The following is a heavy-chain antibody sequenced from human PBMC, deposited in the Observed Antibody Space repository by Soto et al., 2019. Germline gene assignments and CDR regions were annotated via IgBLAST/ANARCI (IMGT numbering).Heavy chain of an antibody. CDR1: GFTFSSYA. J-gene: IGHJ4*02. V-gene: IGHV3-23*01. D-gene: IGHD6-13*01. CDR3: AKLTAA. CDR2: IGASGAGT. Sequence: GGSLRLSCAASGFTFSSYAMSWVRQAPGKGLEWVSAIGASGAGTYYADSVKGRFTVSRDNSKNTVYLQMNSLRDEDTAVYYCAKLTAAWGQGTLVTVSS.